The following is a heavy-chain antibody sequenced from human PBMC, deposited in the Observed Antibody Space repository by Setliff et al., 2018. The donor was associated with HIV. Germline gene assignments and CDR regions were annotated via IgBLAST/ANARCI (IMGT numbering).Heavy chain of an antibody. CDR1: GFTVSSNF. D-gene: IGHD6-13*01. CDR2: INNSGTT. V-gene: IGHV3-53*01. CDR3: ARDRQIAAAGRSNYYYGMDV. Sequence: AGGSLRLSCAASGFTVSSNFMTWARQAPGKGLEWVSVINNSGTTKYADSVKGRFTISRDNSKNTVFLQMNSLRADDTAVYYCARDRQIAAAGRSNYYYGMDVWGQGTTVTVSS. J-gene: IGHJ6*02.